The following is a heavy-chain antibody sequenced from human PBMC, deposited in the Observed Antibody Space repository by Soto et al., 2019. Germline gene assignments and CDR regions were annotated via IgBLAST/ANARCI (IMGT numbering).Heavy chain of an antibody. D-gene: IGHD1-26*01. CDR2: ISYDGSYQ. CDR1: GFTFKSYG. CDR3: AQDGRSGGVTRPDH. V-gene: IGHV3-30*18. Sequence: LRLTCTASGFTFKSYGMHWVRRAPGKGLEWVAVISYDGSYQYYSDSVKGRFTISRDNSKNTLNLQMNSLRVEDSAMYYCAQDGRSGGVTRPDHWGQGTLVTVSS. J-gene: IGHJ4*02.